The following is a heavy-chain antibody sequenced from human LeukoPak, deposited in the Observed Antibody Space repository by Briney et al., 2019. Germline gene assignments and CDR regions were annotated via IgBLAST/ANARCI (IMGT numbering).Heavy chain of an antibody. CDR3: ARDDFEYSVHYGMDV. CDR2: VHRSGDT. J-gene: IGHJ6*02. D-gene: IGHD3-9*01. V-gene: IGHV4-4*07. CDR1: GGSISSYY. Sequence: SETLSLTCSVSGGSISSYYWSWIRQPAGRGLEWIGRVHRSGDTNYNPSLKSRLTMSVETSKNQISLRLRSVSAADTAVYYCARDDFEYSVHYGMDVWGQGTTVTVSS.